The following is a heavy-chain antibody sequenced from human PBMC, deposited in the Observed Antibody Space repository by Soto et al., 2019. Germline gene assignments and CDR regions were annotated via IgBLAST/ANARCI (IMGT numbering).Heavy chain of an antibody. V-gene: IGHV3-23*01. CDR1: GFTFSSFG. CDR3: ARIRGYWYGLDV. J-gene: IGHJ6*02. Sequence: PGGSLRLSCAASGFTFSSFGMHWVRQAPGKGLEWVSAITGTGGNTYYVDSVKGRFTISRDNSKNMLYLQVNSLRVEDTAVYYCARIRGYWYGLDVWGQGTTVTVSS. CDR2: ITGTGGNT.